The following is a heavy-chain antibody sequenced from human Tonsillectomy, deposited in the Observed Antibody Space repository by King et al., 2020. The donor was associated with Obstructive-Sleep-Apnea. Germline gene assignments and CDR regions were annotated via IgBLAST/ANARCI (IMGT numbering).Heavy chain of an antibody. CDR3: ARGSGSGSYKDWFDP. J-gene: IGHJ5*02. V-gene: IGHV3-30*13. CDR2: ISYDGSNK. Sequence: VQLVESGGGVVQAGRSLRLSCAASGFSFSTYGMHWVRQAPGKGLEWVAVISYDGSNKYYADSVKGRFTISRDISKDSLYLQMNSLRTEDTGVYYCARGSGSGSYKDWFDPWGQGVLVTVSS. CDR1: GFSFSTYG. D-gene: IGHD1-26*01.